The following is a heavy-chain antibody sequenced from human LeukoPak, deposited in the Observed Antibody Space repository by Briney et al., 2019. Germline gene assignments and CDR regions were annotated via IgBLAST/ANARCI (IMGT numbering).Heavy chain of an antibody. CDR3: TRGSGSYYISYFYIDV. D-gene: IGHD3-10*01. CDR1: GGSISSGSHY. CDR2: VYTRGNT. Sequence: SETLSLTCTVYGGSISSGSHYWNWIRQPAGQGLEWIGRVYTRGNTDYSPSLKDRVTISVDPSKTQFSLSLSSVTAADSAVYYCTRGSGSYYISYFYIDVWGKGTTVTVSS. J-gene: IGHJ6*03. V-gene: IGHV4-61*02.